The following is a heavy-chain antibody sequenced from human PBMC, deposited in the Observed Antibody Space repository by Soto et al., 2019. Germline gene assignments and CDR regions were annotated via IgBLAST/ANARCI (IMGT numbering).Heavy chain of an antibody. CDR2: IYYSGST. Sequence: PSETLSLTCTVSGGSISSGDNYWSWIRQPPGKGLEWIGYIYYSGSTYYNPSLKSRVTISVDTSKNQFSLKLSSVTAADAAVYYCARGGTATDYFDYWGQGTLVTVSS. D-gene: IGHD5-18*01. V-gene: IGHV4-30-4*01. J-gene: IGHJ4*02. CDR3: ARGGTATDYFDY. CDR1: GGSISSGDNY.